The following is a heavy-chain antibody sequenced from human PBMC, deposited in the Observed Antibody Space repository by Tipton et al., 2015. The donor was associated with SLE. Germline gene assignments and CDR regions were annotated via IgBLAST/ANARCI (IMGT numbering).Heavy chain of an antibody. D-gene: IGHD2-21*02. CDR3: ARGMVTWRGAILGVDV. CDR2: ISDGGGT. Sequence: LRLSCPVSGDSISFYYWTWIRQPPGKGLEWIGYISDGGGTNYNPSLKSRVTTSVDPAKNQFSLKLTSVTAADTAVYYCARGMVTWRGAILGVDVWGQGTTVNVSS. CDR1: GDSISFYY. J-gene: IGHJ6*02. V-gene: IGHV4-59*08.